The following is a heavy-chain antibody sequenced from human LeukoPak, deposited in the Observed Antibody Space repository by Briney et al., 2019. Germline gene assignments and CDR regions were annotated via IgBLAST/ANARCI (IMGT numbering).Heavy chain of an antibody. CDR3: AKVPDFYASGPFDY. CDR2: IRGDGDGT. V-gene: IGHV3-23*01. Sequence: GGSLRLSCAASGFTFSSYAMSWVRQAPGKGLEWVSSIRGDGDGTYYADSVKGRFTISRDNARNTLYLQMNSLRAEDTAVYYCAKVPDFYASGPFDYWGQGTLVIVSS. J-gene: IGHJ4*02. CDR1: GFTFSSYA. D-gene: IGHD3-10*01.